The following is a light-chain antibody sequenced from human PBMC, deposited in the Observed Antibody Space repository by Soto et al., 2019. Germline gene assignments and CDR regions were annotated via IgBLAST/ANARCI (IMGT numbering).Light chain of an antibody. CDR2: GAS. Sequence: EIVLTQSPGPLSLSPGERATLSCRASPIVTSSYLAWYQQKPGQAPRLLIYGASSRATGIPDRFSGSGSGTDFTLTISRLEPEDFAVYYCQQYDSAPLTFGQGTKVEI. V-gene: IGKV3-20*01. CDR1: PIVTSSY. J-gene: IGKJ1*01. CDR3: QQYDSAPLT.